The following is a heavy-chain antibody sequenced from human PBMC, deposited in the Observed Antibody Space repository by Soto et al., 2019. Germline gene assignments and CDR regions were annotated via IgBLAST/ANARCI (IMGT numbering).Heavy chain of an antibody. CDR1: GLSVTANY. CDR2: IYRGGGT. J-gene: IGHJ3*02. Sequence: EVQLVESGGGLIQPGGSLRLICAASGLSVTANYMTWVRQAPGKGLEWLSIIYRGGGTYYADSLKGRAIISRDGSRHMVFLQMNSLTAEDAGVYYCARRDDSETFDIWGRGTAVNVSS. D-gene: IGHD5-18*01. V-gene: IGHV3-53*01. CDR3: ARRDDSETFDI.